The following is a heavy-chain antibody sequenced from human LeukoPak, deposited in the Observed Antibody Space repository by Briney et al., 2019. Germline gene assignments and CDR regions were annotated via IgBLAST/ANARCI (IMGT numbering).Heavy chain of an antibody. CDR3: AREETRITMLRGVTYFEY. J-gene: IGHJ4*02. V-gene: IGHV3-48*03. CDR1: GFTFSSYE. D-gene: IGHD3-10*01. Sequence: GGSLRLSCAASGFTFSSYEMNWVRQAPGEGLEWVSYISSSGSTIYYADSVKGRFTISRDNAKNSLYLQMSSLRAEDTALYYCAREETRITMLRGVTYFEYWGQGTLVTVSS. CDR2: ISSSGSTI.